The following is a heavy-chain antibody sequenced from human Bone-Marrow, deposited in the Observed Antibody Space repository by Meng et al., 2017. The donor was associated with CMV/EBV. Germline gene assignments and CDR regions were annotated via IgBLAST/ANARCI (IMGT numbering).Heavy chain of an antibody. Sequence: SETLSLTCTVSGYSISSGYYWGWIRQPPGKGLEWIGSIYHSGSTYYNPSLKSRVTISVDTSKNQFSLKLSSVTAADTAVYYCAREPRSHSYWGQGTLVTVSS. D-gene: IGHD1-14*01. CDR2: IYHSGST. CDR1: GYSISSGYY. CDR3: AREPRSHSY. J-gene: IGHJ1*01. V-gene: IGHV4-38-2*02.